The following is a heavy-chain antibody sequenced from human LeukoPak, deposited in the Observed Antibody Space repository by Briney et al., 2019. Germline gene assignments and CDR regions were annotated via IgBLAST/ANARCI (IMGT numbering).Heavy chain of an antibody. V-gene: IGHV4-39*07. CDR2: IYYSGST. CDR3: ARRASIAARVGAKGWFDP. CDR1: GGSISTSSYY. D-gene: IGHD6-6*01. J-gene: IGHJ5*02. Sequence: SETLSLTCTVSGGSISTSSYYWGWIRQPPGKGLECIGNIYYSGSTYYNPSLKSRVTISVDTSKNQFSLKLSSVTAADTAVDYCARRASIAARVGAKGWFDPWGQGTLVTVSS.